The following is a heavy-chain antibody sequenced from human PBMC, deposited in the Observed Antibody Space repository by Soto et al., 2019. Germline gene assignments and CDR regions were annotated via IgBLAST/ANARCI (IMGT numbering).Heavy chain of an antibody. D-gene: IGHD1-26*01. CDR2: ISVNGNYT. CDR1: KFSFSGYW. Sequence: PGGSLRLSCAASKFSFSGYWMHWVRQAPGKGLMWVSGISVNGNYTNYADSVKGRFTISRDKSKDTLYLQMNNLRAEDTALYYCAKPGGGINLYYFDFWGQGTLVTVSS. V-gene: IGHV3-74*01. J-gene: IGHJ4*02. CDR3: AKPGGGINLYYFDF.